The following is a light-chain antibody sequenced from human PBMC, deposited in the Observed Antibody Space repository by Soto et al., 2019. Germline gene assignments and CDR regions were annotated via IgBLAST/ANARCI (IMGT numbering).Light chain of an antibody. Sequence: QSARTQPRSVSGSPGQPVTISCTGTSSDVGDYSYVSWYQQHPGKAPKLIIYDVTKRPSGVPDRFSGSKSGNTASLTISGLQAEDEADYFCCSYAGSYTSPYVFGTGTKVTVL. CDR3: CSYAGSYTSPYV. V-gene: IGLV2-11*01. J-gene: IGLJ1*01. CDR1: SSDVGDYSY. CDR2: DVT.